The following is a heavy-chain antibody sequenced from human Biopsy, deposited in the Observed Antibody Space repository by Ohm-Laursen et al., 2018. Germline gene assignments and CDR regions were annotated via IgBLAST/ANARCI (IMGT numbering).Heavy chain of an antibody. Sequence: SLRLSCTASGFTFSDYYMSWVRQAPGQGLEWLSYISRSGSIIDYADSVKGRFTISRDNAQNTQYLQMNSLRADDPAVYYCARDWGGDYGGNIDYYYFYGMDVWGQGTTVTVSS. J-gene: IGHJ6*02. CDR1: GFTFSDYY. V-gene: IGHV3-11*01. CDR3: ARDWGGDYGGNIDYYYFYGMDV. CDR2: ISRSGSII. D-gene: IGHD4-23*01.